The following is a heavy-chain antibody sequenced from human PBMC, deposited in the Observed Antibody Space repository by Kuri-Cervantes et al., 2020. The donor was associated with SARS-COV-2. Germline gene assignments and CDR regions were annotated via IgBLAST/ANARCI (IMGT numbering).Heavy chain of an antibody. CDR1: GFTFGDYA. CDR3: TRVGVEATTVSGMDV. CDR2: IRSKAYGGTT. J-gene: IGHJ6*02. Sequence: GESLKISCTASGFTFGDYAMSWVRQAPGKGLEWVGFIRSKAYGGTTEYAASVKGRFTISRDDSKSIAYLQMNSLKTEDTAVYYCTRVGVEATTVSGMDVWGQGTTVTVSS. D-gene: IGHD1-1*01. V-gene: IGHV3-49*04.